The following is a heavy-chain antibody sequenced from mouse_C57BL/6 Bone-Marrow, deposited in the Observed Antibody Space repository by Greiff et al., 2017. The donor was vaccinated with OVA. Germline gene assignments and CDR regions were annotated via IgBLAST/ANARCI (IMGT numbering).Heavy chain of an antibody. Sequence: VQRVESGAELARPGASAKLSCKASGYTFTSYGISWVKQRTGQGLEWIGEIYPRSGNTYYNEKFKGKATLTADKSSSTAYMELRSLTSEDSAVYFCARQTTVVSTEDFDYWGQGTTLTVSS. J-gene: IGHJ2*01. D-gene: IGHD1-1*01. CDR3: ARQTTVVSTEDFDY. CDR1: GYTFTSYG. CDR2: IYPRSGNT. V-gene: IGHV1-81*01.